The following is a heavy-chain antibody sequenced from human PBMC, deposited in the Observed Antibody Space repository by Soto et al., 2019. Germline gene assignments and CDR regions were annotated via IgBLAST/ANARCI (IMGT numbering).Heavy chain of an antibody. CDR3: TTTSIGLDFDH. CDR1: GFSFSNAW. J-gene: IGHJ4*02. Sequence: QLLESGGGLVKPGGSLRLSCTASGFSFSNAWMSWVRQAPGKGLEWVGRIKTKTNGATTDYAAPVQGRFSISRDDSKNTLFLQMDSLQTVDTAVYYCTTTSIGLDFDHWGQGTLVTVSS. V-gene: IGHV3-15*01. CDR2: IKTKTNGATT. D-gene: IGHD3-3*01.